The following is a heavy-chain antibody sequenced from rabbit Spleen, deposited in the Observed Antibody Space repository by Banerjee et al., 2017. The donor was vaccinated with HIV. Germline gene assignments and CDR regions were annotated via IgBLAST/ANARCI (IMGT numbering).Heavy chain of an antibody. CDR1: GFDFSSSYY. V-gene: IGHV1S45*01. CDR2: IYTGSSGST. J-gene: IGHJ6*01. CDR3: ARDGPANIFIPDL. D-gene: IGHD3-1*01. Sequence: QEQLVESGGGLVQPEGSLTLTCKASGFDFSSSYYMCWVRQAPGKGLEWIACIYTGSSGSTYYASWAKGRFTITKTSSTTVTLEMTSLTAADTATYFCARDGPANIFIPDLWGPGTLVTVS.